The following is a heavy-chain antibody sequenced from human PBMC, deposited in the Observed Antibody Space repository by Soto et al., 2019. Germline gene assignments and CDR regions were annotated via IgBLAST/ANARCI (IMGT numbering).Heavy chain of an antibody. V-gene: IGHV1-18*01. CDR2: ISAGNGNT. CDR1: GYTFTSYG. J-gene: IGHJ5*02. Sequence: GASVKVSCKASGYTFTSYGISWVRQAPGQGLEWMGWISAGNGNTKYSQSFQDRVTITGDTSATTAYMELSSLTSDDTAVYYCARGGGGWFDPWG. CDR3: ARGGGGWFDP. D-gene: IGHD2-15*01.